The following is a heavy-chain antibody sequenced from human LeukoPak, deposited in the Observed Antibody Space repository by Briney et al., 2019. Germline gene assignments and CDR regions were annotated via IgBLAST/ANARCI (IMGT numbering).Heavy chain of an antibody. D-gene: IGHD6-19*01. CDR1: GFTFSSYA. CDR2: ISYDGSNK. V-gene: IGHV3-30-3*01. Sequence: GGSLRLSCAASGFTFSSYAMHWVRQAPGKGLEWVAVISYDGSNKYYADSVKGRFTISRDNSKNTLYLQMNSLRAEDTAVYYCARDLRYSSGWYPLDWGQGTLVTVSS. J-gene: IGHJ4*02. CDR3: ARDLRYSSGWYPLD.